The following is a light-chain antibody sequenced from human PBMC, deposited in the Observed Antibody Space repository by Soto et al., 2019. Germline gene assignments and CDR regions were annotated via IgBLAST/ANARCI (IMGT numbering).Light chain of an antibody. CDR3: QQSYGSPRT. V-gene: IGKV1-39*01. Sequence: DIQMTQSPSSLSASVGDTVTITCRASQRIYTYLNWYQQKLGKAPNLLIYAASTLQSGVPSRFSGGVSGTDFTLTITSLQPEDFATYYCQQSYGSPRTFGQGTKVEIK. CDR1: QRIYTY. CDR2: AAS. J-gene: IGKJ1*01.